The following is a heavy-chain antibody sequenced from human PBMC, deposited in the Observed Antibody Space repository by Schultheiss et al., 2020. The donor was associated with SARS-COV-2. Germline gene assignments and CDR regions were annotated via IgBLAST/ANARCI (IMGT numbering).Heavy chain of an antibody. J-gene: IGHJ4*02. CDR1: GGSISSSSYY. CDR2: IYTSGST. Sequence: SETLSLTCTVSGGSISSSSYYWGWIRQPPGKGLEWIGSIYTSGSTNYNPSLKSRVTISVDTSKNQFSLKLSSVTAADTAVYYCALLYYDFWSGYFDYWGQGTLVTVSS. CDR3: ALLYYDFWSGYFDY. V-gene: IGHV4-39*01. D-gene: IGHD3-3*01.